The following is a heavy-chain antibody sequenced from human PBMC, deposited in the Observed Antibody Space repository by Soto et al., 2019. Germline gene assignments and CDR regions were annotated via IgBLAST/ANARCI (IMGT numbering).Heavy chain of an antibody. J-gene: IGHJ4*02. CDR3: ARTDYGGNSVYFDY. D-gene: IGHD4-17*01. CDR2: IHYSGNT. CDR1: GGSLSSGDYY. V-gene: IGHV4-30-4*01. Sequence: PSETLSLTCTVSGGSLSSGDYYWSWIRQPPGRGLEWIGYIHYSGNTYYNPSLKSRITISVDTSKNQFSLRLNSLTAADTALYYCARTDYGGNSVYFDYWGQGTLATVSS.